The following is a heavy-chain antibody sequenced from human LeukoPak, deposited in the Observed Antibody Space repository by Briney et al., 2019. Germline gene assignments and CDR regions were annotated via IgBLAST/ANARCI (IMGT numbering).Heavy chain of an antibody. CDR1: GFTFSDSG. D-gene: IGHD2-21*02. Sequence: GGSLRLSCAASGFTFSDSGMHWVRQAPGKGLEWVGRMRSKTQNYATAYAASVKGRFTISRDDSKNTAFLQMNSLRFEDMAVYYCAAGVTANECWGQGTLVAVSS. CDR2: MRSKTQNYAT. J-gene: IGHJ4*02. CDR3: AAGVTANEC. V-gene: IGHV3-73*01.